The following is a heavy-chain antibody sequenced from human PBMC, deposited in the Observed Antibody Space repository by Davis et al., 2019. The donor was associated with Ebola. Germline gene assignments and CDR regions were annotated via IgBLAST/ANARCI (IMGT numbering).Heavy chain of an antibody. CDR2: IRSEGAGGAR. V-gene: IGHV3-15*07. J-gene: IGHJ4*02. CDR1: GFTFTNVW. D-gene: IGHD5-18*01. Sequence: PGGSLRLSCAASGFTFTNVWMNWVRQAPGKGLEWVGRIRSEGAGGARDYAASAKGRFTIWRDDSKSTVYLQMSTLRVEDTAIYYCVPGTWIRGQGTLVTVSS. CDR3: VPGTWI.